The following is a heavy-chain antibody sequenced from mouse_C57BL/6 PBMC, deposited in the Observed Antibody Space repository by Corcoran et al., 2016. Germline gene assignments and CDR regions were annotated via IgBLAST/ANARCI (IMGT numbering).Heavy chain of an antibody. CDR1: GYTFTDYY. V-gene: IGHV1-26*01. D-gene: IGHD1-1*01. J-gene: IGHJ2*01. CDR3: ARGGTTVVVFDY. Sequence: EVKLQQSGPELVKPGASVKISCKASGYTFTDYYMHWVKQSHGKSLEWIGDINPNNGGTSYNQKFKGKATLTVDKSSSTAYMELRSLTSEDSAVYYCARGGTTVVVFDYWGQGTTLTVSS. CDR2: INPNNGGT.